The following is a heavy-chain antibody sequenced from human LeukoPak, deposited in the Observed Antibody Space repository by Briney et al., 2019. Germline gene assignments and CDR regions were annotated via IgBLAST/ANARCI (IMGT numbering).Heavy chain of an antibody. CDR3: ARDGGSSWPLFDY. D-gene: IGHD6-13*01. CDR1: GGTFSSYA. V-gene: IGHV1-69*04. CDR2: IIPILGIA. Sequence: SVRVSCKASGGTFSSYAISWVRQAPGQGLEWMGRIIPILGIANYAQKFQGRVTITADKSTSTAYMELSSLRSEDTAVYYCARDGGSSWPLFDYWGQGTLVTVSS. J-gene: IGHJ4*02.